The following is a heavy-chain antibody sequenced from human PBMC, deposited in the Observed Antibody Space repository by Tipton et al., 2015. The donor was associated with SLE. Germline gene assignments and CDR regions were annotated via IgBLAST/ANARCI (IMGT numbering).Heavy chain of an antibody. CDR1: GYTFTIYA. CDR3: ARGAGPYNCNPHYFDY. Sequence: QVQLVQSGSEVKKPGASVTVSCKASGYTFTIYAINWVRQAPGQGLEWMGWVSAHSGYTSYAQRLQGRVTMTTDISTSTAHMELRSLKSDDTAVYYCARGAGPYNCNPHYFDYSGQGTLVTVSS. J-gene: IGHJ4*02. V-gene: IGHV1-18*01. CDR2: VSAHSGYT. D-gene: IGHD1-20*01.